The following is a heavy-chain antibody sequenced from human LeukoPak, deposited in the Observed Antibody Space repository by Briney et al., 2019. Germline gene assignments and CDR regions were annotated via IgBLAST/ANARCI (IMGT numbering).Heavy chain of an antibody. D-gene: IGHD1-26*01. Sequence: SETLSLTCTVSGGSISSYYWSWIRQPAGKGLEWIGRIYTSGSTNYNPSLKSRVTMSVDTSKNQFSLKLSSVTAADTAVYYCARGGADKYFYYYMDVWGKGTTVSVSS. V-gene: IGHV4-4*07. CDR3: ARGGADKYFYYYMDV. CDR1: GGSISSYY. CDR2: IYTSGST. J-gene: IGHJ6*03.